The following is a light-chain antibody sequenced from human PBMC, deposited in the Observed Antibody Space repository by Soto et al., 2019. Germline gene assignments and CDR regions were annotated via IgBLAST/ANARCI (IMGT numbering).Light chain of an antibody. CDR2: GAS. CDR1: QSVYSN. CDR3: PQYKNLPIT. Sequence: EVVMWKSPATLSVSQGKRATLSCRASQSVYSNLAWYQEKPGQAPRLLIYGASTRATGIAARFSGSGSGTEFTLTRCSLQSEDVALYYCPQYKNLPITFGEGTRLEIK. V-gene: IGKV3-15*01. J-gene: IGKJ5*01.